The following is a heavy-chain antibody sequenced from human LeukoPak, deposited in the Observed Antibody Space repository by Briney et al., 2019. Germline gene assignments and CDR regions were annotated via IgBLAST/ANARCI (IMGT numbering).Heavy chain of an antibody. CDR2: ISWNSGSI. Sequence: GRSLRLSCAASGFTFDDYAMHWVRHAPGKGLEWVSGISWNSGSIGYADSVKGRFTISRDNAKNSLYLQMNSLRAEDTALYYCAKVSYDFWSSDYWGQGTLVTVSS. CDR1: GFTFDDYA. V-gene: IGHV3-9*01. D-gene: IGHD3-3*01. J-gene: IGHJ4*02. CDR3: AKVSYDFWSSDY.